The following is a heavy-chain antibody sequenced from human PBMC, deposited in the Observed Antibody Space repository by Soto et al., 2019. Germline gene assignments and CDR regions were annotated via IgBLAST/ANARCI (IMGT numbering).Heavy chain of an antibody. CDR3: ARDKGYCSDTSCPDFDY. J-gene: IGHJ4*02. V-gene: IGHV1-69*08. CDR2: VIPNLGVT. CDR1: GGTLSSYT. Sequence: QVQLVQSGAEVKKPGSSVKVSCKASGGTLSSYTFSWVRQAPGQGLEGLGRVIPNLGVTTYPKKFQGRFTIVVDTSTSTAYMELNSLRYEDTAVYYCARDKGYCSDTSCPDFDYWGQGTLVTVSS. D-gene: IGHD2-15*01.